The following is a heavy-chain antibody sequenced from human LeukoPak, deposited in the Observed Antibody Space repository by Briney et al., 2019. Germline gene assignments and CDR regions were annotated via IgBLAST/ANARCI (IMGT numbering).Heavy chain of an antibody. V-gene: IGHV3-7*01. D-gene: IGHD1-26*01. Sequence: PGGSLRLSCAASGFTFSSKWMSWVRQAPGKGLEWVANIKYDGSEKYYVDSVKGRFTISRDDAKNSLYLQMNSLRAEDTAVYYCLTVVETTIDAFDIWGQGTMVTVSS. J-gene: IGHJ3*02. CDR3: LTVVETTIDAFDI. CDR2: IKYDGSEK. CDR1: GFTFSSKW.